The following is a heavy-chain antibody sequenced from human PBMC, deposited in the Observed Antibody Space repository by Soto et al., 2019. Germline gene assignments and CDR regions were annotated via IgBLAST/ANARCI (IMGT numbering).Heavy chain of an antibody. J-gene: IGHJ6*02. CDR2: ISYDGSNK. D-gene: IGHD1-1*01. CDR1: GFTFSSYA. Sequence: QVQLVESGGGVVQPGRSLRLSCAASGFTFSSYAMHWVRQAPGKGLEWVAVISYDGSNKYYADSVKGRFTISRDNSKNTLYQQMNSLRAEDTAVYYCARDRVRYSWNDFPYYSYGIDVWGQGTTVTVSS. CDR3: ARDRVRYSWNDFPYYSYGIDV. V-gene: IGHV3-30-3*01.